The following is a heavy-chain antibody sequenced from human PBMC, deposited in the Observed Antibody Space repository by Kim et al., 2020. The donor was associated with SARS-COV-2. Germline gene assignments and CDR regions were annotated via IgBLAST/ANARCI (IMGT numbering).Heavy chain of an antibody. V-gene: IGHV3-73*01. Sequence: GGSLRLSCAASGFTFSGSAMHWVRQASGKGLEWVGRIRSKANNYATAYDASVKGGFTISRDDSKNTAYLQMNSLKTEDTAVYYCTRLGSPVDSAMGTFDYWGQGTLVTVSS. D-gene: IGHD5-18*01. CDR1: GFTFSGSA. J-gene: IGHJ4*02. CDR3: TRLGSPVDSAMGTFDY. CDR2: IRSKANNYAT.